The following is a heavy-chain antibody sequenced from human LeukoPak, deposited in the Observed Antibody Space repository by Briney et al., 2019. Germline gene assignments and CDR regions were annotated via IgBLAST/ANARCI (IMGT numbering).Heavy chain of an antibody. V-gene: IGHV3-64*01. CDR1: GFTFSSYA. Sequence: PGGSLRLSCAASGFTFSSYAMHWVRQAPGKGLEYVSAISSNGGSTYYANSVKGRFTISRDNSKNTLYLQMNSLRAEDTAVYYCAKVLITMVRGVIADYYYYYMDVWGKGTTVTVSS. J-gene: IGHJ6*03. D-gene: IGHD3-10*01. CDR2: ISSNGGST. CDR3: AKVLITMVRGVIADYYYYYMDV.